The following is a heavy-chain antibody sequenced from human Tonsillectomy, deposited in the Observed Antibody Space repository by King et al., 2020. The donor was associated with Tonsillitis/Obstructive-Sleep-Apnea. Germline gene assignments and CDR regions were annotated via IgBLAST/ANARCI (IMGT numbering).Heavy chain of an antibody. D-gene: IGHD6-6*01. J-gene: IGHJ4*02. V-gene: IGHV4-59*03. CDR2: IHSSGRT. Sequence: QVQLQESGPGLVKPSETLSLTCTVSGGSISSYYWNWMRQPPGKGLEWIGNIHSSGRTSYNPSLKSRVTMSVDTSKNQFSLPLTSVTAAHTAVYFCARYISSGLYFWGRGTLVTVSS. CDR1: GGSISSYY. CDR3: ARYISSGLYF.